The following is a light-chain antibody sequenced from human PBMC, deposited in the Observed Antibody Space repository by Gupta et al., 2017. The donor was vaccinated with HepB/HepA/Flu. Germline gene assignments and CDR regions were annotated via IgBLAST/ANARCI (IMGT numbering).Light chain of an antibody. CDR1: QILLHSNGYNY. Sequence: DIVMTQCPLSLPVTPGEPASISCRSSQILLHSNGYNYLAWYRQKPGQSPQLLIYWGSNRDSGVPDRFSGSGSGTDFTLKISRVEAEDVGVYYCMQYLQTLTFGGGTKVEIK. J-gene: IGKJ4*01. CDR2: WGS. V-gene: IGKV2-28*01. CDR3: MQYLQTLT.